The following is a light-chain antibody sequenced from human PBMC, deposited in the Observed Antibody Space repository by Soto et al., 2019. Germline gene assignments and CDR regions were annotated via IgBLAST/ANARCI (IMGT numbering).Light chain of an antibody. J-gene: IGKJ2*01. CDR2: WAS. Sequence: DIVMTQSPDSLAVSLGERATIKCKSSKSVLYSSKNKNYLAWYQQKSGQPPKVLIYWASTRESGVPDRFSGSGSGTEFTLTISSLQAEDVAVYYCQQYYNTPYTFGQGTKVDIK. CDR3: QQYYNTPYT. V-gene: IGKV4-1*01. CDR1: KSVLYSSKNKNY.